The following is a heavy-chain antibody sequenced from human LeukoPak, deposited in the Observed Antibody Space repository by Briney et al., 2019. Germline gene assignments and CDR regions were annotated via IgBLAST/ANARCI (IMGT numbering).Heavy chain of an antibody. CDR2: ISYDGSNK. D-gene: IGHD3-10*01. J-gene: IGHJ6*02. V-gene: IGHV3-30*18. CDR3: AKDIDYYGSGSPGMDV. CDR1: GFTFSDYY. Sequence: PGGSLRLSCAASGFTFSDYYMSWIRQAPGKGLEWVAVISYDGSNKYYADSVKGRFTISRDNSKNTLYLQMNSLRAEDTAVYYCAKDIDYYGSGSPGMDVWGQGTTVTVSS.